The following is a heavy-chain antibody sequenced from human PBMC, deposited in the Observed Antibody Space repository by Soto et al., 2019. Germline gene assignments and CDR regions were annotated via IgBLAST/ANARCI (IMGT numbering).Heavy chain of an antibody. CDR1: GGSISSYY. Sequence: SETLSLTCTVSGGSISSYYWSWIRQPPGKGLEWIGYIYYSGSTNYNPSLKSRVTISVDTSKNQFSLQLNSVTPEDTALYYCASSDRSGFGFDYWGQGTLVTV. CDR2: IYYSGST. D-gene: IGHD3-22*01. CDR3: ASSDRSGFGFDY. J-gene: IGHJ4*02. V-gene: IGHV4-59*12.